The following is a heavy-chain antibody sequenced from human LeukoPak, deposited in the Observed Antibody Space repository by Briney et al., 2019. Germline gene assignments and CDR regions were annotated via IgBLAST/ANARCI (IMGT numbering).Heavy chain of an antibody. J-gene: IGHJ4*02. CDR3: ARDRNYYDSSGYYEDY. CDR1: GFTFSSYW. V-gene: IGHV3-7*01. D-gene: IGHD3-22*01. CDR2: INQDGSEK. Sequence: GGSLRLSCAASGFTFSSYWMNWVRQAPGKGLEWVANINQDGSEKYYVDSVKGRFTISRDNAKNSLYLQMNSLRAEDTAVYYCARDRNYYDSSGYYEDYWGQGTLVTVSS.